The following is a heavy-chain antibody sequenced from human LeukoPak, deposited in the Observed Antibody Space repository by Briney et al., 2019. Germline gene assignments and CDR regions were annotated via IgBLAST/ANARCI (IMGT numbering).Heavy chain of an antibody. CDR1: GGSISSGGYY. J-gene: IGHJ4*02. CDR3: AREKTTGTTYFDY. D-gene: IGHD1-1*01. Sequence: SQTLSLTCTVSGGSISSGGYYWSWIRQHPGTGLEWIGYIYYSGSTYYNPSLKSRVTISVDTSKNQFSLKLSSVTAADTAVYYCAREKTTGTTYFDYWGQGTLVTVSS. CDR2: IYYSGST. V-gene: IGHV4-31*03.